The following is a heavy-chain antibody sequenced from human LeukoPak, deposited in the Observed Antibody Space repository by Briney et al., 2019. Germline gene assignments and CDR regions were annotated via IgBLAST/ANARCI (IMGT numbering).Heavy chain of an antibody. J-gene: IGHJ4*02. D-gene: IGHD4-11*01. Sequence: PGGSLRLSCAASGFTFSSYAMSWVRQAPGKGLEWVSAISGSGGSTYYADSVKGRFTISRDNSKNTLYLQMNSLRAEDTAVYYCAKEPPSHDYSKGGYFDYWGQGTLVTVSS. CDR3: AKEPPSHDYSKGGYFDY. CDR1: GFTFSSYA. CDR2: ISGSGGST. V-gene: IGHV3-23*01.